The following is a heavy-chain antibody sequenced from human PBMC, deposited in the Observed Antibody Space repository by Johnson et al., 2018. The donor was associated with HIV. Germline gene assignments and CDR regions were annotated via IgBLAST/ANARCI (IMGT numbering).Heavy chain of an antibody. Sequence: QVQLVESGGGVVRPGGSLRLSCAAAGFTFDDYGMSWVRQAPGTGLEWEAVISYDGSNKYYADSVKGRFTISRDNSKNTLYLQMNSLRAEDTAVYYCARDSASSYYDSSAKGGAFDIWGQGTMVTVSS. J-gene: IGHJ3*02. CDR3: ARDSASSYYDSSAKGGAFDI. CDR1: GFTFDDYG. D-gene: IGHD3-22*01. CDR2: ISYDGSNK. V-gene: IGHV3-30*03.